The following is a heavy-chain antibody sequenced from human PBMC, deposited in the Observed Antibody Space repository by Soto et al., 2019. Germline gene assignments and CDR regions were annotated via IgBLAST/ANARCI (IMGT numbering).Heavy chain of an antibody. J-gene: IGHJ6*02. V-gene: IGHV3-33*01. CDR3: ARDLGKDYDLWSGYYSYYYGLDV. Sequence: GGSLRLSCAASGFTFSSYGMHWVRQAPGKGLEWVAIIWYDGSNKYYTDSMKGRFTISRDNSKNTLYLQMKSLRAEDTAVYYCARDLGKDYDLWSGYYSYYYGLDVWGQGTTVTVSS. CDR2: IWYDGSNK. D-gene: IGHD3-3*01. CDR1: GFTFSSYG.